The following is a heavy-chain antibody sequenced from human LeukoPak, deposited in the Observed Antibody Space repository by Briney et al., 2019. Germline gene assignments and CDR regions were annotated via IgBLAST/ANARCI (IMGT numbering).Heavy chain of an antibody. Sequence: SETLSLTCTVSSGSTTSYYWSWIRQPPGKGLEYIGHIYYTGTTDYTPSLKSRVTMSVDTSKSQFSLRLISVTASDAAVYFCAGAPNQHYFDYWGQGTLVAVSS. CDR3: AGAPNQHYFDY. CDR1: SGSTTSYY. V-gene: IGHV4-59*01. CDR2: IYYTGTT. J-gene: IGHJ4*02.